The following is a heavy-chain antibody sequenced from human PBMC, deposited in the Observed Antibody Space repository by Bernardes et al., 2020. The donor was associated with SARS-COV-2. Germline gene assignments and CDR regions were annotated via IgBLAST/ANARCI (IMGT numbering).Heavy chain of an antibody. V-gene: IGHV3-23*01. CDR3: AKTARELANWGSLLYYGMDV. Sequence: GYLSRSGAASGFTFSRYAMSWVRPAPGKGLEWVSAISGSGGSTYYADSVKGRFTISRDNSKNTLYLQMNSLRAEDTAVYYCAKTARELANWGSLLYYGMDVWGQGTTVTVSS. D-gene: IGHD7-27*01. J-gene: IGHJ6*02. CDR2: ISGSGGST. CDR1: GFTFSRYA.